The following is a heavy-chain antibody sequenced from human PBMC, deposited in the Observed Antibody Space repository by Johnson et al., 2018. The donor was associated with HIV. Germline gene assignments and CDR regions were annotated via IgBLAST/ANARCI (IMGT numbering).Heavy chain of an antibody. J-gene: IGHJ3*02. CDR3: ARERNMIVVDDDAFDS. Sequence: VQLVESGGGVVQPGRSLRLSCAASGFTFSSYAMHWVRQAPGKGLEWVAVSSYDGRNKYYADSVMGRFTISRDNSKNTLYLQMNSLRAEDTAVYYCARERNMIVVDDDAFDSWGQGTMVTVSS. D-gene: IGHD3-22*01. CDR2: SSYDGRNK. CDR1: GFTFSSYA. V-gene: IGHV3-30-3*01.